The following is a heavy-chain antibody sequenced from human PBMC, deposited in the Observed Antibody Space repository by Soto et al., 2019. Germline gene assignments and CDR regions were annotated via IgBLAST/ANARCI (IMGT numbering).Heavy chain of an antibody. CDR3: ARLGHIAALDRMDV. J-gene: IGHJ6*03. Sequence: GESLKISWKGSGYSFTSFCIGRVSQMPGKGLEWMGIIYPGDSDTRYSPSFQGQVTISADKSISTAYLQWSSLKASDTAMYYCARLGHIAALDRMDVWGKGTTVTVSS. CDR1: GYSFTSFC. V-gene: IGHV5-51*01. D-gene: IGHD6-6*01. CDR2: IYPGDSDT.